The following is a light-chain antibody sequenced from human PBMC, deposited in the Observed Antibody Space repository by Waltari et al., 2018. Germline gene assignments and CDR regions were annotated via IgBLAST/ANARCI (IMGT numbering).Light chain of an antibody. CDR3: QQRASWPRFT. V-gene: IGKV3-11*01. J-gene: IGKJ3*01. Sequence: EIVLTQSPATLSLSPGERATLSCRASQSVSSYLAWYQQKPGQAPRLLIYDASNRATGIPARFSGSGSGTDFTLTISSLEPEDFAVYYCQQRASWPRFTFGPGTKVDFK. CDR1: QSVSSY. CDR2: DAS.